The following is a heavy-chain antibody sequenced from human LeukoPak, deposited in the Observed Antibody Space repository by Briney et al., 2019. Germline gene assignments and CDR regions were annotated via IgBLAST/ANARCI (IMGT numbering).Heavy chain of an antibody. Sequence: GGSLRLSCAASGLTFSSYSMNWVRQAPGKGLEWVAFIRNDGSIKYYADSVKGRFTISRDNSKNTLYLQINSLRAEDTAVYYCAKDQPTAYFDYWGQGSLVTVSS. CDR3: AKDQPTAYFDY. CDR2: IRNDGSIK. D-gene: IGHD2-2*01. V-gene: IGHV3-30*02. J-gene: IGHJ4*02. CDR1: GLTFSSYS.